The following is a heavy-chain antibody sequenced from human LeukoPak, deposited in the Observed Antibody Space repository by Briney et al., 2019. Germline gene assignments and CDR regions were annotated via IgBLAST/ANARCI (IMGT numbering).Heavy chain of an antibody. CDR2: INHSGST. V-gene: IGHV4-34*01. CDR3: ARAAKRHSSGWYSFDY. D-gene: IGHD6-19*01. CDR1: GGSFSGYY. J-gene: IGHJ4*02. Sequence: SETLSLTCAVYGGSFSGYYWSWIRQPPGKGLEWIGEINHSGSTNYNPSPKSRVTISVDTSKNQFSLKLSSVTAADTAVYYCARAAKRHSSGWYSFDYWGQGTLVTVSS.